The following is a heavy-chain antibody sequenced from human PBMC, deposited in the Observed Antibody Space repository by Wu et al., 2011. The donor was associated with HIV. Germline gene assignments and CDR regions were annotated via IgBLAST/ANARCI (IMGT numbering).Heavy chain of an antibody. CDR1: GYSFTNYG. V-gene: IGHV1-69*06. Sequence: QVQLVQSGAEVKKPGASVKVSCKASGYSFTNYGVNWVRQAPGQGLEWMGGIIPIFGTANYAQKFQGRVTITADKSTSTAYMELSSLRSEDTAMYYCARDFGGDGDSWGQGTLVTVSS. D-gene: IGHD2-21*01. CDR3: ARDFGGDGDS. J-gene: IGHJ4*02. CDR2: IIPIFGTA.